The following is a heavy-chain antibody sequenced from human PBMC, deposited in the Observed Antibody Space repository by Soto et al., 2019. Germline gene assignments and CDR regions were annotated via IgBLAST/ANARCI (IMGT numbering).Heavy chain of an antibody. CDR2: IYYSGTT. CDR1: GGSINSNGYY. V-gene: IGHV4-39*01. CDR3: ARLRLTGYFDY. J-gene: IGHJ4*02. Sequence: ETLSLTCTVSGGSINSNGYYWGWIRQPPGKGLEWIGSIYYSGTTYYNPSLKSRVTISLDMSNNQFSLRLSSVTAADTAVYYCARLRLTGYFDYWGQGTLVTVSS.